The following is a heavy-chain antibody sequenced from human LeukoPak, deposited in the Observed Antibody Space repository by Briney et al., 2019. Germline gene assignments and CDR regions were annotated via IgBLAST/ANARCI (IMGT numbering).Heavy chain of an antibody. D-gene: IGHD5-18*01. Sequence: GESLKISCKGSGYSFTSYWIGWVRQMPGKGLEWMGIIYPGDSDTRYSPSFQGQVTISADKSISTAYLQWSSLKASDTAMYYCARPGAASGCSYGHFDYWGQGTLVTVSS. V-gene: IGHV5-51*01. CDR3: ARPGAASGCSYGHFDY. J-gene: IGHJ4*02. CDR2: IYPGDSDT. CDR1: GYSFTSYW.